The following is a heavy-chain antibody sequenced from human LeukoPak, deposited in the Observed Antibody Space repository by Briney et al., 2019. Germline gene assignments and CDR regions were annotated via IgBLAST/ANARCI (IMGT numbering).Heavy chain of an antibody. J-gene: IGHJ4*02. CDR2: INRDGSEI. V-gene: IGHV3-7*05. Sequence: GGSLRLSCAASGFTFRNYWMSRVRQAPGQGLEWVANINRDGSEIYYVDSVKGRFTISRDNAKNSLYLQMDSLRGEDTAVYYCATLGAYDRFDSWGQGTLVTVSS. D-gene: IGHD5-12*01. CDR1: GFTFRNYW. CDR3: ATLGAYDRFDS.